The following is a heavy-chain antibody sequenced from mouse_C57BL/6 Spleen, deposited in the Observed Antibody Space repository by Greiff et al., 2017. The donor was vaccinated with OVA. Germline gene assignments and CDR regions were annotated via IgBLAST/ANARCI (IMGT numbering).Heavy chain of an antibody. D-gene: IGHD2-1*01. J-gene: IGHJ3*01. V-gene: IGHV10-1*01. CDR2: IRSKSNNYAT. CDR3: VRGFYGNFY. Sequence: GGGLVQPKGSLKLSCAASGFSFNTYAMNWVRQAPGKGLEWVARIRSKSNNYATYYADSVKDRFTISRDDSESMLYLQMNNLKTEDTAMYYCVRGFYGNFYWGQGTLVTVSA. CDR1: GFSFNTYA.